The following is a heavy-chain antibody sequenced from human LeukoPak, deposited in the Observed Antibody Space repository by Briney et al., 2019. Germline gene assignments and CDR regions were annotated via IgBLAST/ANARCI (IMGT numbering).Heavy chain of an antibody. J-gene: IGHJ4*02. V-gene: IGHV3-23*01. CDR1: GFTFSSYS. CDR3: AKDRSWAATTTRLYSFDY. CDR2: ISGSGGST. Sequence: PGGSLRLSCAASGFTFSSYSMNWVRQAPGKGLEWVSGISGSGGSTYYADSVKGRFTTSRDNSKNTLYLQMSSLRAEDTAVYYCAKDRSWAATTTRLYSFDYWGQGTLVTVSS. D-gene: IGHD1-26*01.